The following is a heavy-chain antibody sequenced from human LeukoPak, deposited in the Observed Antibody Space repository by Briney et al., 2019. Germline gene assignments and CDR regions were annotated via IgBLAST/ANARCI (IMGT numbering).Heavy chain of an antibody. D-gene: IGHD4-11*01. V-gene: IGHV4-59*01. Sequence: PSETLSLTCTVSGGSISSCYWSWIRQPPGKGLEWIGYIYYSGSTNYNPSLKSRVTISVDTSKNQFSLKLSSVTAADTAVYYCARGYSNYYYGMDVWGQGTTVTVSS. CDR1: GGSISSCY. J-gene: IGHJ6*02. CDR2: IYYSGST. CDR3: ARGYSNYYYGMDV.